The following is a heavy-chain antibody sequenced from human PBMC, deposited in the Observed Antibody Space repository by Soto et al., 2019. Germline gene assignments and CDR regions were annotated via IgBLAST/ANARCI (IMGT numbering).Heavy chain of an antibody. V-gene: IGHV1-3*05. D-gene: IGHD2-15*01. CDR1: GYTFSSYP. J-gene: IGHJ5*02. CDR2: INSGNVYT. Sequence: QVQLVQSGAEEKRPGASVKISCKASGYTFSSYPIHWVRQAHGHRLEWMGWINSGNVYTKYSQKFQARVSITRDTSASTAYMQLSSLRSEDTAVYYCARDRGGSCSGGSCSEAWFDPWGQGTLVTVSS. CDR3: ARDRGGSCSGGSCSEAWFDP.